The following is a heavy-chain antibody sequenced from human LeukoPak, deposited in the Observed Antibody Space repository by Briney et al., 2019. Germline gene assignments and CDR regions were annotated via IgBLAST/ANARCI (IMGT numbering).Heavy chain of an antibody. Sequence: ASVKVSCKASGYTFTSYGISWVRQAPGQGLEWMGWISAYNGNTNHAQKLQGRVTMTTDTSTSTAYMELRSLRSDDTAVYYCAREMERAGLYYYYYGMDVWGQGTTVTVSS. CDR1: GYTFTSYG. D-gene: IGHD1-14*01. V-gene: IGHV1-18*01. CDR3: AREMERAGLYYYYYGMDV. CDR2: ISAYNGNT. J-gene: IGHJ6*02.